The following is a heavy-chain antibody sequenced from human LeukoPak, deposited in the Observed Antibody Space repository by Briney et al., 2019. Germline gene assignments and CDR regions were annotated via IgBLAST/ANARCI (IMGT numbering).Heavy chain of an antibody. Sequence: GGSLRLSCAASGFTFCSYGMHSVRQAPGKGLEWVAVTWFDERNKYYADSVKGRFTISRDNSKNTLYLQMNSLRAEDTAVYYCAKGGNIAARPQSWYYYMDVWGKGTTVTVSS. CDR3: AKGGNIAARPQSWYYYMDV. J-gene: IGHJ6*03. CDR2: TWFDERNK. D-gene: IGHD6-6*01. V-gene: IGHV3-33*06. CDR1: GFTFCSYG.